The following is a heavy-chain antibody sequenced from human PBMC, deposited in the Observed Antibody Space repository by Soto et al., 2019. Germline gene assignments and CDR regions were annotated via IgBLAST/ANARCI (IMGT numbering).Heavy chain of an antibody. CDR3: ATASRLGAYGSGPKDVYYYYMDV. CDR2: IIPILGIA. Sequence: SVKVSCKASGGTFSSYTISWVRQAPGQGLEWMGRIIPILGIANYAQKFQGRVTITADKPTSTAYMELSSLRSEDTAVYYCATASRLGAYGSGPKDVYYYYMDVWGKGTTVTVSS. CDR1: GGTFSSYT. D-gene: IGHD3-10*01. J-gene: IGHJ6*03. V-gene: IGHV1-69*02.